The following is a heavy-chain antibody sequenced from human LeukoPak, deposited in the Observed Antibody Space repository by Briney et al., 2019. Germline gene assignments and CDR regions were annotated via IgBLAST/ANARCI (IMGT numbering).Heavy chain of an antibody. J-gene: IGHJ4*02. Sequence: PGGSLRLSCAASGFTFSGSSMHWVRQASGKGLEWVARIRSKANNYATEYAASVKGRFTISRDDSMNTAYLQMSSLKIEDTAMYYCARDMYSTSRGDCFDFWGQGTLVTVSS. CDR2: IRSKANNYAT. V-gene: IGHV3-73*01. D-gene: IGHD6-6*01. CDR3: ARDMYSTSRGDCFDF. CDR1: GFTFSGSS.